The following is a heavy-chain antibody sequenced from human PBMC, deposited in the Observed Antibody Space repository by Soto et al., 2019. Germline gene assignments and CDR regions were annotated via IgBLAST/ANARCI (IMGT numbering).Heavy chain of an antibody. D-gene: IGHD3-22*01. CDR1: GYTFTSYG. Sequence: ASVKVSCKASGYTFTSYGISWVRQAPGQGLEWMGWISAYNGNTNYAQKLQGRVTMTTDTSTSTAYMELRSLRSDGTAVYYCARDDYYDSSGYYQIHYYYYYYGMDVWGQGTTVTVSS. CDR2: ISAYNGNT. CDR3: ARDDYYDSSGYYQIHYYYYYYGMDV. J-gene: IGHJ6*02. V-gene: IGHV1-18*01.